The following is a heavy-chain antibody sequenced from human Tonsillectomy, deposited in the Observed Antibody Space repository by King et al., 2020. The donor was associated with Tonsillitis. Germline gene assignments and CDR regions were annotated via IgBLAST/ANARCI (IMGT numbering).Heavy chain of an antibody. J-gene: IGHJ4*02. CDR3: ARYVSGSLDY. CDR1: GGSISSSDPY. D-gene: IGHD1-26*01. CDR2: MYYSGTS. V-gene: IGHV4-39*01. Sequence: QLQESGSGVVKPSETLSLTCTVSGGSISSSDPYWAWIRQPPGKGLEWIGYMYYSGTSFYNPSLKSRITISGGTSENRFSLKFTSVIAADTAVYFCARYVSGSLDYWGQGALVTVSS.